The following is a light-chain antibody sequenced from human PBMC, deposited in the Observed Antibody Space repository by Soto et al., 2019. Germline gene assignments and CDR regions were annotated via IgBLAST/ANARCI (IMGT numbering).Light chain of an antibody. CDR2: GTS. CDR1: QSVSSSY. V-gene: IGKV3-15*01. J-gene: IGKJ1*01. Sequence: EIVLTQSPGTLSLSPGERATPSCRASQSVSSSYLAWYQQKPGQAPRLLIYGTSTRATGIPARFSGSGSGTDFTLTISSLQFEDFAVYYCQQYNNWPRTFGQGTKVDIK. CDR3: QQYNNWPRT.